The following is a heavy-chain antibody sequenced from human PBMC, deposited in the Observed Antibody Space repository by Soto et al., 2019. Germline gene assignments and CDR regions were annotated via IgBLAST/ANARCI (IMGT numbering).Heavy chain of an antibody. CDR3: ATPWLVRYYYYGMDV. J-gene: IGHJ6*02. D-gene: IGHD6-19*01. CDR1: GGTFSSYA. V-gene: IGHV1-69*12. Sequence: QVQLVQSGAEVKKPGSSVKVSCKASGGTFSSYAISWVRQAPGQGLEWMGGIIPIFGTANYAQKFQGRVTSXXDXSXXTAYMELSSLRSEDTAVYYCATPWLVRYYYYGMDVWGQGTTVTVSS. CDR2: IIPIFGTA.